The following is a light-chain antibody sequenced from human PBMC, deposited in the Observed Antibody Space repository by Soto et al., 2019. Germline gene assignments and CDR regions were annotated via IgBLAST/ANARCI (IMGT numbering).Light chain of an antibody. Sequence: QSALTQPRSVSGSPGQSVTISCTGTSSDVGAYNYVSWYQQHPGKPPKLMICDVSKRPSGVPDRFSGSKSGNAASLTISGLQAEDEADYTWVFGGGTQLTVL. CDR2: DVS. V-gene: IGLV2-11*01. CDR3: V. J-gene: IGLJ3*02. CDR1: SSDVGAYNY.